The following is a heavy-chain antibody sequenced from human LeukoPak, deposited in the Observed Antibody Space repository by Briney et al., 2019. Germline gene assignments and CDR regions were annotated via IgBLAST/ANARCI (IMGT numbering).Heavy chain of an antibody. CDR2: FDPEDGET. D-gene: IGHD5-18*01. V-gene: IGHV1-24*01. CDR1: GYTLTELS. CDR3: ATPREDTAMVYFDY. J-gene: IGHJ4*02. Sequence: ASVTVSCKVSGYTLTELSTHWVRQAPGKGLEWMGGFDPEDGETIYAQKFQGRVTMTEDTSTDTAYMELSSLRSEDTAVYYCATPREDTAMVYFDYWGQGTLVTASS.